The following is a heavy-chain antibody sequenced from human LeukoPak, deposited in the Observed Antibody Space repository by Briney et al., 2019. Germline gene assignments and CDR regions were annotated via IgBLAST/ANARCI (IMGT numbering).Heavy chain of an antibody. Sequence: PGGSLRLSCAASGFTFSSYWMHWVRQAPGKGLVWVSRINTDGSSTSYADSVKGRFTISRDNAKNTLYLQMNSLRAEDTAVYYCARVGAAAGPYYYYMDVWGKGTTVTVSS. D-gene: IGHD6-13*01. V-gene: IGHV3-74*01. CDR3: ARVGAAAGPYYYYMDV. J-gene: IGHJ6*03. CDR2: INTDGSST. CDR1: GFTFSSYW.